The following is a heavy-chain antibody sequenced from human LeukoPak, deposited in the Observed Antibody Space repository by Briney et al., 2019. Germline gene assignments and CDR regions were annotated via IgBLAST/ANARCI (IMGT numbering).Heavy chain of an antibody. CDR3: ARQEQQLIYNWFDP. CDR2: IYYSGST. J-gene: IGHJ5*02. D-gene: IGHD6-13*01. V-gene: IGHV4-61*05. Sequence: RSSETLSLTCTVSGGSISSSSYYWGWIRQPPGKGLEWIGYIYYSGSTNYNPSLKSRVTISVDTSKNQFSLKLSSVTAADTAVYYCARQEQQLIYNWFDPWGQGTLVTVSS. CDR1: GGSISSSSYY.